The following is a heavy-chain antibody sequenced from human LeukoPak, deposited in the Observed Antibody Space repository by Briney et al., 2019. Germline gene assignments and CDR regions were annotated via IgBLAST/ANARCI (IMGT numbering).Heavy chain of an antibody. CDR3: ARDLGTRYCSGGSCYYYYMDV. J-gene: IGHJ6*03. D-gene: IGHD2-15*01. CDR1: GATFSSYA. CDR2: IIPIFGTA. Sequence: SVKVSCKASGATFSSYAISWVRQAPGQGLEWMGGIIPIFGTANYAQKFQGRVTITADESTSTAYMELSSLRSEDTAVYYCARDLGTRYCSGGSCYYYYMDVWGKGTTVTVSS. V-gene: IGHV1-69*01.